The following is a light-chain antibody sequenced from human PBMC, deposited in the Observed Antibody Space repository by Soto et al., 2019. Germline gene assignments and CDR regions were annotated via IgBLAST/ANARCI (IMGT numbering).Light chain of an antibody. CDR1: QSVSSGY. V-gene: IGKV3-20*01. J-gene: IGKJ2*01. CDR3: QQYGGSPPYT. CDR2: GAS. Sequence: EIVLTQSPGTLSLSPGERATLSCRASQSVSSGYLAWYQQKPGQAPRLLIYGASSRATGIPDRFSGSGSGTDFTLTISRLEPEDFAVYYCQQYGGSPPYTFCHGTKLEIK.